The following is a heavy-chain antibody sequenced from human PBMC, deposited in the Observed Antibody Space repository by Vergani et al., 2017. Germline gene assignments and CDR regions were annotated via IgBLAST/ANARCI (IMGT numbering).Heavy chain of an antibody. CDR3: ARDAGYSGYDGLSMIVKPDAFDI. Sequence: EVQLVESGGGLIQPGGSLRLSCAASGFTVGSNYMSWVRQAPGKGLEWVSVIYSGGSTYYADSVKGRFTISRDNSKNTLYLQMNSLRAEDTAVYYCARDAGYSGYDGLSMIVKPDAFDIWGQGTMVTXSS. V-gene: IGHV3-53*01. D-gene: IGHD5-12*01. CDR2: IYSGGST. J-gene: IGHJ3*02. CDR1: GFTVGSNY.